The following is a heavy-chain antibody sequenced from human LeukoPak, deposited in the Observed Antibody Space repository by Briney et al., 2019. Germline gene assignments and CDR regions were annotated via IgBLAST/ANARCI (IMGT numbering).Heavy chain of an antibody. J-gene: IGHJ4*02. D-gene: IGHD3-10*01. V-gene: IGHV3-49*04. CDR3: AWPIYGSGSYYFDY. CDR1: GFSFGDYA. CDR2: IRNKASGETT. Sequence: PGRSLRLSCTASGFSFGDYAMSWVRQAPGKGLEWVGFIRNKASGETTQYAASVKGRFTISRDNSKSIAYLQVNSLQAEDTAVYYCAWPIYGSGSYYFDYWGQGTLVTVSS.